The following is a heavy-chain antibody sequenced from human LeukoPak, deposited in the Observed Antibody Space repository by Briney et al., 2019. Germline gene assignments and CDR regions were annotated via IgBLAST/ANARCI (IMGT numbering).Heavy chain of an antibody. CDR2: ISYDGSNK. J-gene: IGHJ4*02. D-gene: IGHD5-18*01. CDR3: AKDRVNRAMVRGVDY. V-gene: IGHV3-30*18. CDR1: GFTFSNAW. Sequence: GGSLRLSCAASGFTFSNAWMSWVRQAPGKGLEWVAVISYDGSNKYYADSVKGRFTISRDNSKNTLYLQMNSLRAEDTAVYYCAKDRVNRAMVRGVDYWGQGTLVTVSS.